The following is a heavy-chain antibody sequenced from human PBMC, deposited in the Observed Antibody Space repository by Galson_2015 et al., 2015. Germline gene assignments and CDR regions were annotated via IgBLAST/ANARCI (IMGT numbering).Heavy chain of an antibody. CDR3: AKIEKYYDFWSGRETDI. V-gene: IGHV3-23*01. D-gene: IGHD3-3*01. CDR2: ISGSGGST. J-gene: IGHJ3*02. CDR1: GFTFSSYA. Sequence: SLRLSCAASGFTFSSYAMSWVRQAPGKGLEWVSAISGSGGSTYYADSVKGRFTISRDNSKNTLYLQMNSLRAEDTAVYYCAKIEKYYDFWSGRETDIWGQGTMVTVSS.